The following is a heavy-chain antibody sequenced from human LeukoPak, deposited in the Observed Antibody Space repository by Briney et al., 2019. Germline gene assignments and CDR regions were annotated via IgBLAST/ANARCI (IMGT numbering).Heavy chain of an antibody. CDR1: GFTFSSYS. J-gene: IGHJ4*02. D-gene: IGHD4-17*01. Sequence: GGSLRLSCAASGFTFSSYSMNWVRQAPGKGLEWVSSISSSSSYIYYAHSVKGRFTISRDNAKNSLYLQMNSLRAEDTAVYYCARDDGGLREALFDYWGQGTLVTVSS. CDR3: ARDDGGLREALFDY. CDR2: ISSSSSYI. V-gene: IGHV3-21*01.